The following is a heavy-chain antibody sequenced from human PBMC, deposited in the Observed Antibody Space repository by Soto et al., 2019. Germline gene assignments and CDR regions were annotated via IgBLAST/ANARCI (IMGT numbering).Heavy chain of an antibody. CDR2: ISSSGRHT. J-gene: IGHJ4*02. CDR3: TTRLLGGSSKNYLRDY. Sequence: GSLRLSCAVSGFFFSNYSMSWARQAPGKGLEWVSSISSSGRHTYYADSMEGRFTISRDNAKNSLYLQMNSLRGEDTAVYYCTTRLLGGSSKNYLRDYWGQGTLVTVSS. V-gene: IGHV3-21*01. D-gene: IGHD5-12*01. CDR1: GFFFSNYS.